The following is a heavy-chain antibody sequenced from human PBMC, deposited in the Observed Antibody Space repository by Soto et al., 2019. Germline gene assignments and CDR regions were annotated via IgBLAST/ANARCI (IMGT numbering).Heavy chain of an antibody. D-gene: IGHD3-3*01. V-gene: IGHV1-8*01. J-gene: IGHJ4*02. CDR1: GYTFTSYD. CDR3: ARGYYDFWSGYYPFDY. Sequence: ASVKVSCKASGYTFTSYDINWVRQATGQGLEWMGWMNPNSGNTGYAQKFQGRVTMTRNTSISTAYMELSSLRSEDTAVYYWARGYYDFWSGYYPFDYWGQGTLVTVSS. CDR2: MNPNSGNT.